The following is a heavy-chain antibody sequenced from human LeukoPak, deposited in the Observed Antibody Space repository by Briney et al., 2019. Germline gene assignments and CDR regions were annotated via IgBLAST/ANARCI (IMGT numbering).Heavy chain of an antibody. Sequence: SENLSLTCTVSGGSISSYYWSWIRQPPGKGLEWIGEINHSGSTNYNPSLKSRVTISVDTSKNQFSLKLSSVTAADTAVYYCASKKMAIDDWGQGTLVTVSS. J-gene: IGHJ4*02. V-gene: IGHV4-34*01. CDR2: INHSGST. D-gene: IGHD5-24*01. CDR1: GGSISSYY. CDR3: ASKKMAIDD.